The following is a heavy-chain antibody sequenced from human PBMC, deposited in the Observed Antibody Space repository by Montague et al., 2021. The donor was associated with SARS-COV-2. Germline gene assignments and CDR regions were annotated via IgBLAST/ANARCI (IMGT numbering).Heavy chain of an antibody. CDR1: GGSISSSSYY. CDR3: ARYQGYYWGYYYYCGMDV. Sequence: SETLSLTCTVSGGSISSSSYYWGWIRQPPGMGLEWIGSIYYSGSTYYNPSLKIRVTISVATSKNQFSLKLSSVTAADTAVYYCARYQGYYWGYYYYCGMDVWGQGTTVTVSS. J-gene: IGHJ6*02. CDR2: IYYSGST. V-gene: IGHV4-39*07. D-gene: IGHD1-20*01.